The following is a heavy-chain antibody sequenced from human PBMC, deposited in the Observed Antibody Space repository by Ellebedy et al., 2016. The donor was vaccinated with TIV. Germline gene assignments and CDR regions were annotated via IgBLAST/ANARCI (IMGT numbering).Heavy chain of an antibody. J-gene: IGHJ6*02. Sequence: SETLSLXCTVSGDSISANDYYWGWIRQPPGKGLEWIGSIHFAGKTFYNPSVWSRVTISVDTSKEQFTLQLSSVAAADTAVYYCVRRGPSYSLEVWGRGTTVTVSS. CDR2: IHFAGKT. D-gene: IGHD2-15*01. V-gene: IGHV4-39*01. CDR1: GDSISANDYY. CDR3: VRRGPSYSLEV.